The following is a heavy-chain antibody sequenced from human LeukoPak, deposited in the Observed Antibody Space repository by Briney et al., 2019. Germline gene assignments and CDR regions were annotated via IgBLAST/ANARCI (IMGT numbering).Heavy chain of an antibody. CDR3: ARKVTGYSSGWYGIQGDWFDP. D-gene: IGHD6-19*01. CDR2: IWYDGSNK. CDR1: GFTFSSYG. Sequence: PGGSLRLSCAASGFTFSSYGVHWVRQAPGKGLEWVAVIWYDGSNKYYADSVKGRFTISRDNSKNTLYLQMNSLRAEDTAVYYCARKVTGYSSGWYGIQGDWFDPWGQGTLVTVSS. V-gene: IGHV3-33*01. J-gene: IGHJ5*02.